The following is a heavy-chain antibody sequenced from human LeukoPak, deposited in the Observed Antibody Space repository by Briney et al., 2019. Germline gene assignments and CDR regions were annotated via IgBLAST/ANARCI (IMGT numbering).Heavy chain of an antibody. Sequence: PGGSLRLSCAASGFIFSSYSMNWVRQAPGKGLEWVSYISSSSSSIYYADAVKGRFTISRDNAKNSLYLQMNSLRAEDTAVYYCAKLTNSWFDPWGQGTLVAVSS. CDR3: AKLTNSWFDP. D-gene: IGHD2-2*01. CDR1: GFIFSSYS. V-gene: IGHV3-48*01. CDR2: ISSSSSSI. J-gene: IGHJ5*02.